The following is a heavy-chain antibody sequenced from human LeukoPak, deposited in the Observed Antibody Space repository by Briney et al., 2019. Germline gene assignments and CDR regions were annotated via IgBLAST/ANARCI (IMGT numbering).Heavy chain of an antibody. CDR2: ISSTSTYI. D-gene: IGHD6-13*01. V-gene: IGHV3-21*01. J-gene: IGHJ5*02. CDR1: GFTFSSYS. Sequence: PGGSLRLSCAASGFTFSSYSMNWVRQAPGKGLEWVSSISSTSTYIYYADSVKGRFTISRDNAKNSLYLQMNSLRAEDTAVYYCARAKRQQLVLGNWFDPWGQGTLVTVSS. CDR3: ARAKRQQLVLGNWFDP.